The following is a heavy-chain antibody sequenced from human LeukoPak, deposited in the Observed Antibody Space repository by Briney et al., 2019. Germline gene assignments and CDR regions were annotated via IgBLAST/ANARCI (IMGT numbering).Heavy chain of an antibody. Sequence: GGSLRLSCAASGFTCNGYAMSRVRPAPGQGLEWVSAISGSNGSTYYADSVKGRFTISTYNSKNTLYLQMNSLRAEDTAVYYCAKSRVGYVALDYWGQGTLVTVSS. V-gene: IGHV3-23*01. J-gene: IGHJ4*02. D-gene: IGHD5-12*01. CDR3: AKSRVGYVALDY. CDR1: GFTCNGYA. CDR2: ISGSNGST.